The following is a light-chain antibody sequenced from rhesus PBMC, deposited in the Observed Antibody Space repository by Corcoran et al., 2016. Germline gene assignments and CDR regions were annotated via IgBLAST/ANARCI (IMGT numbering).Light chain of an antibody. CDR2: DAS. CDR3: QQYKTYPLT. CDR1: QDISKD. Sequence: DIQMTQSPSSLSASVGDTVTITCQASQDISKDFAWYQQRPGKAPKLLIYDASSLQRGVPPSFIGSGSGTDFTLTISSLQSEDFATYYCQQYKTYPLTFGGGTKVEIK. J-gene: IGKJ4*01. V-gene: IGKV1-33*02.